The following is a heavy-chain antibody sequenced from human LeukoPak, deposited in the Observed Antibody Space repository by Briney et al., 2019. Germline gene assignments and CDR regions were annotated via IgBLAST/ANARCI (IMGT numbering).Heavy chain of an antibody. V-gene: IGHV3-11*04. Sequence: GGSLRLSCAASGFTFSDYYMSWIRQAPGKGLEWVSYISSSGSTIYYADSVKGRFTISRDNAKNSLYLQMNGLRAEDTAVYYCARDHKSAPSGWQYYFDYWGQGTLVTVSS. CDR2: ISSSGSTI. D-gene: IGHD6-19*01. J-gene: IGHJ4*02. CDR3: ARDHKSAPSGWQYYFDY. CDR1: GFTFSDYY.